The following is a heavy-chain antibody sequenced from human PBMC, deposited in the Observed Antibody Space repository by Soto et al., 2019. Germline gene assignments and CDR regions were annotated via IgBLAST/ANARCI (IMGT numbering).Heavy chain of an antibody. CDR1: GYTFTSYY. V-gene: IGHV1-46*01. CDR2: INPSGGST. CDR3: ARERGYYDSSGYLFYFDY. J-gene: IGHJ4*02. D-gene: IGHD3-22*01. Sequence: ASVKVSCKASGYTFTSYYMRWVRQAPGQGLEWMGIINPSGGSTSYAQKFQGRVTMTRDTSTSTVYMELSSLRSEDTAVYYCARERGYYDSSGYLFYFDYWGQGTLVTVSS.